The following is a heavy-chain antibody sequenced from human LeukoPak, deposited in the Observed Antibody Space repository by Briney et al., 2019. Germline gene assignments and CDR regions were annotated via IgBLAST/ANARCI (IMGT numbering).Heavy chain of an antibody. J-gene: IGHJ4*02. CDR3: ARNGGLDY. CDR1: GFTFSSYA. Sequence: GGSLRLSCAASGFTFSSYAMSWVRQAPGKGLEWVAVIWYDGSNKYYADSVKGRFTISRDNSKNTLYLQMNSLRAEDTAVYYCARNGGLDYWGQGTLVTVSS. V-gene: IGHV3-33*08. CDR2: IWYDGSNK. D-gene: IGHD4-23*01.